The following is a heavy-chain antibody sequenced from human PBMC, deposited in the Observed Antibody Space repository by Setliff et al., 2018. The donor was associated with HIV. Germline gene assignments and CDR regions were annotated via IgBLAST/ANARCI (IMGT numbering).Heavy chain of an antibody. D-gene: IGHD3-10*01. CDR1: GFAFSSYE. V-gene: IGHV3-48*03. Sequence: GGSLRLSCEASGFAFSSYEMNWVRQAPGKGLEWVAYISGSGTRTFYLDSVKGRFSISRDDARNSVYLQMNNLRAEDTAVYYCARDSVRGASWYPGGFDVWGQGAMVT. J-gene: IGHJ3*01. CDR2: ISGSGTRT. CDR3: ARDSVRGASWYPGGFDV.